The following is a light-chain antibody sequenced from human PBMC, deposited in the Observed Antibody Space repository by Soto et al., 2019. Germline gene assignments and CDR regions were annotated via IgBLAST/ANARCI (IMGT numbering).Light chain of an antibody. V-gene: IGKV3-11*01. J-gene: IGKJ1*01. Sequence: EIVLTQSPATLSLSPGERATLSCRASQSIGLAIAWYQHKPGQAPRLLIFDASQRATGIPARFRGSGSGTDFTLSISSLQSEDFAVYHCQQYNNWPWTFGQGTKVEIK. CDR3: QQYNNWPWT. CDR1: QSIGLA. CDR2: DAS.